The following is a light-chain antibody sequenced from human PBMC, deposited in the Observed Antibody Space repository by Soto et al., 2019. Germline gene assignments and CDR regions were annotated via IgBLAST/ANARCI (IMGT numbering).Light chain of an antibody. CDR1: SSNIGAGYP. CDR2: GNS. Sequence: QTVVTQPPSVSGAPGQRVTISCTGSSSNIGAGYPVHWYQQLPGTAPKLLISGNSNRPSGVPDRFSASKSGTSASLAITGLQADDEADYYCQSYDSSLSSSGVFGTGTKLTVL. V-gene: IGLV1-40*01. J-gene: IGLJ1*01. CDR3: QSYDSSLSSSGV.